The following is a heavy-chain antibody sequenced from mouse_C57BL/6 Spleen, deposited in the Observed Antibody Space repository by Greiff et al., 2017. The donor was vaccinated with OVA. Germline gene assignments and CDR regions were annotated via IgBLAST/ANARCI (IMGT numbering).Heavy chain of an antibody. Sequence: EVQLQQSGPELVKPGASVKISCKASGYSFTGYYMNWVKQSPEKSLEWIGEINPSTGGTTYNQKFKAKATLTVDKSSSTAYMQLKSLTSEDSAVYYCAREGDYGGFAYWGQGTLVTVSA. CDR3: AREGDYGGFAY. D-gene: IGHD1-1*02. CDR2: INPSTGGT. CDR1: GYSFTGYY. J-gene: IGHJ3*01. V-gene: IGHV1-42*01.